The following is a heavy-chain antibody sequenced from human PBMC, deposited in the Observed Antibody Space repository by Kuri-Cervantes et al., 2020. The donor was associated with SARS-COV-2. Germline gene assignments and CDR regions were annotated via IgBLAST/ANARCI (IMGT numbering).Heavy chain of an antibody. Sequence: SGPTLVKTTPTLTLTCTFSGFSLSTSGVGVGWIRQPPGKALEWHELIYWDDDKRYSPSLKSRLTITKDTSKNQVVLTMTNMDPVDTATYYFSHTQYYDFWSSQPNWFVPWGQGTLVRLL. CDR3: SHTQYYDFWSSQPNWFVP. CDR2: IYWDDDK. CDR1: GFSLSTSGVG. D-gene: IGHD3-3*01. V-gene: IGHV2-5*02. J-gene: IGHJ5*02.